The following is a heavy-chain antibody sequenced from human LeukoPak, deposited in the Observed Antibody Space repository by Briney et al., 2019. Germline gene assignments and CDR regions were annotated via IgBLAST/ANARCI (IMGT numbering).Heavy chain of an antibody. V-gene: IGHV4-59*01. J-gene: IGHJ6*02. Sequence: SETLSLTCTVSGGSISSYYWSWIRQPPGKGLEWIGYIYYSGSTNYNPSLKSRVTVSVDTSKNQFSLKLSSVTAADTAVYYCARDNRRQREQWLTTSYGMDVWGQGTTVTVSS. CDR3: ARDNRRQREQWLTTSYGMDV. CDR1: GGSISSYY. CDR2: IYYSGST. D-gene: IGHD6-19*01.